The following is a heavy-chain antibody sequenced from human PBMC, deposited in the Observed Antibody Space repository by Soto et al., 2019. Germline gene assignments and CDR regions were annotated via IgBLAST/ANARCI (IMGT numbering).Heavy chain of an antibody. CDR3: SASYGSGYRAFDY. D-gene: IGHD3-10*01. CDR2: ITPTVSMS. J-gene: IGHJ4*02. V-gene: IGHV1-69*02. CDR1: GDTFSFYP. Sequence: QVQLVQSGTEVKKPGSSVKVSCKASGDTFSFYPINWVRQAPGLGLEWVERITPTVSMSNYAQQFQGRVSMTADKSTSTASIELRSRRSADTAMYFCSASYGSGYRAFDYWGQGALVIVSS.